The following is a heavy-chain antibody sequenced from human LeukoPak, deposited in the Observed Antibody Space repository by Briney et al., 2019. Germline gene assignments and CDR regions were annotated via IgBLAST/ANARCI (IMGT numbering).Heavy chain of an antibody. CDR2: IYYSGST. CDR3: ARHGADYGDYVFDY. Sequence: PSETLSLTCTVSGGSISSSSYYWGWIRQPPGKGLEWIGSIYYSGSTYYNPSLKSRVTISVDTSKNQFSLKLSSVTAADTAVYYCARHGADYGDYVFDYWGQGTLVTVSS. D-gene: IGHD4-17*01. CDR1: GGSISSSSYY. V-gene: IGHV4-39*01. J-gene: IGHJ4*02.